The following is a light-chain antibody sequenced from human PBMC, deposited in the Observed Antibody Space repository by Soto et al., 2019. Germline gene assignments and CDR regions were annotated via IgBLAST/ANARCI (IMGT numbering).Light chain of an antibody. Sequence: QSALKQPPSVSGAPGQRVTISCTRSSSNIGAGYDVHWYQQLPGTAPKLLIYGNSNRPSGVPDRFSGSKSGTSASLAITGLQAEDEADYYCQSYDSSLSAYVFGTGTKVTVL. CDR1: SSNIGAGYD. CDR2: GNS. J-gene: IGLJ1*01. V-gene: IGLV1-40*01. CDR3: QSYDSSLSAYV.